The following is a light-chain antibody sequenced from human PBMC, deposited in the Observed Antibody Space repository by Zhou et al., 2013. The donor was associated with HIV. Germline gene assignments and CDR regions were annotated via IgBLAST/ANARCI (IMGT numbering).Light chain of an antibody. CDR1: QSITSY. J-gene: IGKJ3*01. V-gene: IGKV1-39*01. CDR2: STS. Sequence: DIQMTQSPSSVSASVGDRVTITCRASQSITSYLSWYQQKPGKAPKLLIYSTSSLQSGVPSRFSGSGSGTDFTLTITSLQPEDFATYYCQQSYSTPPFTFGPGTKVNI. CDR3: QQSYSTPPFT.